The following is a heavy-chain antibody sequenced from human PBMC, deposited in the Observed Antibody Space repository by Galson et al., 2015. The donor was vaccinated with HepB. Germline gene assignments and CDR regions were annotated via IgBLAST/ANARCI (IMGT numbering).Heavy chain of an antibody. V-gene: IGHV3-33*08. CDR2: IWYDGSNK. CDR1: GFTFSLYG. J-gene: IGHJ4*02. Sequence: SLRLSCAASGFTFSLYGMHWVRQTPGKGLEWVAIIWYDGSNKYYADSVKGRFTISRDNSKNTLYLQMDSLRAEDTAVYYCVRDLNGWYFDYWGQGTLVTVSS. CDR3: VRDLNGWYFDY. D-gene: IGHD6-19*01.